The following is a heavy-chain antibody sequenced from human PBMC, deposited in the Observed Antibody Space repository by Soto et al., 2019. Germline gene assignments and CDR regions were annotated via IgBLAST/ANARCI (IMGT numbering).Heavy chain of an antibody. D-gene: IGHD3-16*02. Sequence: SETLSLTCTVSGGSISYYFWSWIRQPPGRGLEWIGFFYDSGSTNYNPSLKSRVTISVDPSKSQFSLKLSSVTAADTAVYYCARAQRDYDYTWGSYRPNWFDPWGQGTLVTVSS. CDR2: FYDSGST. CDR1: GGSISYYF. V-gene: IGHV4-59*01. J-gene: IGHJ5*02. CDR3: ARAQRDYDYTWGSYRPNWFDP.